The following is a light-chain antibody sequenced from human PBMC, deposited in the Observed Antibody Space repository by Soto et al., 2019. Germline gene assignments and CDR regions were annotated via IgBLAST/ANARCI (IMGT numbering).Light chain of an antibody. CDR1: QAIRNE. CDR3: LQDYNYPRT. CDR2: AAS. V-gene: IGKV1-6*01. Sequence: AIQVTQFPSFLSASVGDRVTITCRASQAIRNELGWYQQRPGRAPKLLIYAASSLQDGVPSRFSGSGPGTEFTLTISGLQPEDYATYYCLQDYNYPRTFGQGTKVDIK. J-gene: IGKJ1*01.